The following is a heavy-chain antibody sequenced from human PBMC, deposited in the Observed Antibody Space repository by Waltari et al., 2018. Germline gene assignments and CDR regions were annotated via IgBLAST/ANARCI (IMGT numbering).Heavy chain of an antibody. CDR3: ARDRTIFGVAHYYYGMDV. CDR2: TYYRSKWYN. V-gene: IGHV6-1*01. Sequence: QVQLQQSGPGLVKPSQTLSLTCAISGDSVSSNSAAWNWIRPSPSRGLEWLGRTYYRSKWYNDYAVSVKSRITINPDTSKNQFSLQLNSVTPEDTAVYYCARDRTIFGVAHYYYGMDVWGQGTTVTVSS. D-gene: IGHD3-3*01. CDR1: GDSVSSNSAA. J-gene: IGHJ6*02.